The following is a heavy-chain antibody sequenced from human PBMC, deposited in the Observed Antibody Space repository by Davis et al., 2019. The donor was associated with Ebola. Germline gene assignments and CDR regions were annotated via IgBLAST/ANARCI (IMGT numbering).Heavy chain of an antibody. D-gene: IGHD3-22*01. V-gene: IGHV1-18*01. Sequence: AASVKVSCKASGGTFSSYAISWVRQAPGQGLEWMGWISAYNGNTNYAQKLQGRVTMTTDTSTSTAYMELRSLRSGDTAVYYCARSVTMIVVVTHFDYWGQGTLVTVSS. CDR2: ISAYNGNT. CDR3: ARSVTMIVVVTHFDY. J-gene: IGHJ4*02. CDR1: GGTFSSYA.